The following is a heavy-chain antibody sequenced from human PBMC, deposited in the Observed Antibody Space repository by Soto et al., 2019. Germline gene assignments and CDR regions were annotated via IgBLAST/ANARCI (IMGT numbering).Heavy chain of an antibody. CDR3: AGFLHYYGSSGYYYVG. J-gene: IGHJ4*02. D-gene: IGHD3-22*01. Sequence: QVQLVQSGAEVKKPGSSVKVSCKASGGTFSSYAISWVRQAPGQGLEWMGGIIPIFGTANYAQKFQGRVTITADESTSTAYMELSSVRSEDTAVYYCAGFLHYYGSSGYYYVGWGQGTLVTVSS. V-gene: IGHV1-69*01. CDR2: IIPIFGTA. CDR1: GGTFSSYA.